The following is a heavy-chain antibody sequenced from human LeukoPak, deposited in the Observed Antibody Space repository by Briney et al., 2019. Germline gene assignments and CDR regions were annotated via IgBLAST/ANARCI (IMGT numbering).Heavy chain of an antibody. CDR3: ARAKPKNMVRGLIMRRESRYYFDY. D-gene: IGHD3-10*01. CDR2: IYSGGST. V-gene: IGHV3-53*01. J-gene: IGHJ4*02. Sequence: GGSLRLSCAASGLTFSSYSMNWVRQAPGKGLEWVSVIYSGGSTYYADSVKGRFTISRDNSKGTLYIQMNSLRAEDTAVYYCARAKPKNMVRGLIMRRESRYYFDYWGQGTLVTVSS. CDR1: GLTFSSYS.